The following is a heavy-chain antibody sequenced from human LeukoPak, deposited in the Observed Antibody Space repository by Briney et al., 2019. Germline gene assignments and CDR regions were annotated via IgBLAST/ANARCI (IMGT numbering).Heavy chain of an antibody. CDR1: RFTFSSYE. Sequence: GGSLRLSCAASRFTFSSYEMNWVRQAPGKGLEWVSVIYSGGSTYYADSVKGRFTISRDNSKNTLYLQMNSLRAEDTAVYYCAVGYISGGNDYWGQGTLVTVSS. D-gene: IGHD6-19*01. CDR2: IYSGGST. V-gene: IGHV3-53*01. CDR3: AVGYISGGNDY. J-gene: IGHJ4*02.